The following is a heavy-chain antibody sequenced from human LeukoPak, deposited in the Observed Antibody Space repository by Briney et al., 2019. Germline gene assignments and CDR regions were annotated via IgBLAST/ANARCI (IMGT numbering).Heavy chain of an antibody. CDR2: MNPNSGNT. J-gene: IGHJ5*02. V-gene: IGHV1-8*03. CDR3: ARGSTYDFWSGYPNWFDP. CDR1: GYTFTSYD. D-gene: IGHD3-3*01. Sequence: ASGKVSSKASGYTFTSYDINWVRRATGQGLEGMGWMNPNSGNTGYAQKFQGRVTITRNTSISTAYMELSSLRSEDTAVYYCARGSTYDFWSGYPNWFDPWGQGTLVTVSS.